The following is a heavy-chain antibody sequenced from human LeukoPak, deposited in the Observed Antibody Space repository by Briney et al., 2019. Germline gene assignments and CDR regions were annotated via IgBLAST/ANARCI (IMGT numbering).Heavy chain of an antibody. J-gene: IGHJ3*02. D-gene: IGHD4-17*01. Sequence: PGGSLRLSCAASGFTFSSYSMNWVRQAPGKGLEWVSYISSSSSTIYYADSVKGRFTIPRDNAKNSLYLQMNSLRAEDTAVYYCARVYGDYQGDAFDIWGQGTMVTVSS. CDR2: ISSSSSTI. CDR1: GFTFSSYS. V-gene: IGHV3-48*01. CDR3: ARVYGDYQGDAFDI.